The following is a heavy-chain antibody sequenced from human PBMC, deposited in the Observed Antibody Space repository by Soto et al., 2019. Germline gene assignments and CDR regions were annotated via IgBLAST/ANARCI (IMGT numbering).Heavy chain of an antibody. CDR3: ARVGRQWLVRGDFDI. V-gene: IGHV1-69*13. Sequence: SVKVSCKASGGTFSSYAISWVRQAPGQWLEWMGVIIPIFGTANYAQKFQGRVTITADESTSTAYMELSSLRSEDTAVYYCARVGRQWLVRGDFDIWGQGTMVTVSS. D-gene: IGHD6-19*01. CDR1: GGTFSSYA. J-gene: IGHJ3*02. CDR2: IIPIFGTA.